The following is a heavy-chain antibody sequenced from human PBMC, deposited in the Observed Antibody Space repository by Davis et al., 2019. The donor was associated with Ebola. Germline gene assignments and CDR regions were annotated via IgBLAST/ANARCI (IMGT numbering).Heavy chain of an antibody. V-gene: IGHV4-61*01. Sequence: SETLSLTCTVSGGSVSNDNYYWTWIRQPPGKGLEWIGFIYHGGYTTYNPSLKSRVTMSVDTSNNQFSLKLSSVTAADTAVYYCARGNAFDIWGQGTMVTVSS. CDR2: IYHGGYT. CDR1: GGSVSNDNYY. CDR3: ARGNAFDI. J-gene: IGHJ3*02.